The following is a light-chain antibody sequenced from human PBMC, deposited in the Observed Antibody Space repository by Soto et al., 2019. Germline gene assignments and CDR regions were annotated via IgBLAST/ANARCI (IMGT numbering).Light chain of an antibody. CDR3: QQYGTSPPYT. V-gene: IGKV3-20*01. CDR2: GAS. CDR1: ESSNYNY. J-gene: IGKJ2*01. Sequence: EIVLTQSPGTLSLSPGERATLSCRASESSNYNYLVWYQQKPGQAPRLLVYGASSRATGIPDRFSGGGSGTDFTLTISRLEPEDFAVYYCQQYGTSPPYTFGQGTKLEIK.